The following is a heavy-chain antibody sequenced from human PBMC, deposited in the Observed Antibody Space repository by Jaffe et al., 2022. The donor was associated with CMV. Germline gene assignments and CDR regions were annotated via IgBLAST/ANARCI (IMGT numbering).Heavy chain of an antibody. J-gene: IGHJ4*02. D-gene: IGHD1-1*01. V-gene: IGHV3-48*02. CDR2: VGFDFSLI. Sequence: EVQLVESGGGLVRPGGSLRLSCTGSGFIFSEYSMNWVRQAPGKGLEWVSYVGFDFSLIDYADSVRGRFTIFRDNAQSSLYLQMNSLTDEDTAVYYCVRGNDWAFDNWGQGSLVTVSS. CDR1: GFIFSEYS. CDR3: VRGNDWAFDN.